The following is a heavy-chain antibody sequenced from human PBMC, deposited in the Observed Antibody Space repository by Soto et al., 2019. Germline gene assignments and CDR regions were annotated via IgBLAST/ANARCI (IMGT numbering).Heavy chain of an antibody. CDR1: GYSFTSYW. CDR2: IYPGDSDT. Sequence: GESLKISCKGSGYSFTSYWIGWVRQMPGKGLERMGLIYPGDSDTSYSPSFQGQVTISADKSISTAYLKWSSLKASDTAMYYCARHAAIAALPNYYYYGMDVWGQGTTVTVSS. CDR3: ARHAAIAALPNYYYYGMDV. D-gene: IGHD6-6*01. V-gene: IGHV5-51*01. J-gene: IGHJ6*02.